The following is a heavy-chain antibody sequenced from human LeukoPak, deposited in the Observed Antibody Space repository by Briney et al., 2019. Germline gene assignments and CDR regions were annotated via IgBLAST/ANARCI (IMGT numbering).Heavy chain of an antibody. Sequence: PSETLSLTCTVSGGSISSYYWSWIRQPLGKGLEWIGSIYYSGSTYYNPSLKSRVTISVDTSKNQFSLKLSSVTAADTAVYYCARQYCSSTSCYPLDYWGQGTLVTVSS. D-gene: IGHD2-2*01. CDR1: GGSISSYY. V-gene: IGHV4-59*05. CDR3: ARQYCSSTSCYPLDY. J-gene: IGHJ4*02. CDR2: IYYSGST.